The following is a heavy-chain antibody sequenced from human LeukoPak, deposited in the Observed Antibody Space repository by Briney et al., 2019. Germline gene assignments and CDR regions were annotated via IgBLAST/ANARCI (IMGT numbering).Heavy chain of an antibody. CDR1: GFSLNTSGMC. D-gene: IGHD3-3*01. CDR3: ARIRLSAYYGFWSGYYYDAFDI. Sequence: SGPTLVNPTQTLTLTCTFSGFSLNTSGMCVSWIRQPPGKALEWLARIDWDEGKYYNTSLKTRLTISKDTFKDQVVLTMTNVDSVDTATYYCARIRLSAYYGFWSGYYYDAFDIWGQGTMVTVSS. J-gene: IGHJ3*02. CDR2: IDWDEGK. V-gene: IGHV2-70*11.